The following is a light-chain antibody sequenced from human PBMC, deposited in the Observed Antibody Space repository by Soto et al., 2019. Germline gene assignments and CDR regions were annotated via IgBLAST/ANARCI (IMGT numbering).Light chain of an antibody. J-gene: IGLJ1*01. CDR2: DVS. Sequence: QSALTQPASVSGSPGQSITISCTGTSSDVGGYNYVSWYQQHPGKAPKLMIYDVSNRPSGVSNRFSGSKSGNTASLTISGRQAEDEGAYYCSSYTSSSTLDVFGTGTKLTVL. CDR1: SSDVGGYNY. V-gene: IGLV2-14*03. CDR3: SSYTSSSTLDV.